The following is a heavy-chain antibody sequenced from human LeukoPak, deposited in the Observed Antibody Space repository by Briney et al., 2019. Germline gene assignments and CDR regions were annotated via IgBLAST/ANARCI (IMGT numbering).Heavy chain of an antibody. J-gene: IGHJ5*02. CDR1: GYTFTGYY. Sequence: ASVKVSCKASGYTFTGYYMHWVRQAPGQGLEWMGWINPNSGGTNYAQKFQGRVTMTRDTSISTAYMELSRLRSDDTAVYYCIVVVPAAMANWFDPWGQGTLVTVSS. V-gene: IGHV1-2*02. CDR3: IVVVPAAMANWFDP. D-gene: IGHD2-2*01. CDR2: INPNSGGT.